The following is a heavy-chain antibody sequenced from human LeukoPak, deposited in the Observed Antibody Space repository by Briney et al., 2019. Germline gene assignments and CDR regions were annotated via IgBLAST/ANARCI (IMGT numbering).Heavy chain of an antibody. J-gene: IGHJ4*02. Sequence: GGSLRLSCAASGFTFSSYAMSWVRQAPGKGLEWVSTISGSGGATYYADSVKGRFTISTDNSKNTLYLLMNTLRAEDTAVYYCAKHAMIVVKPFDYWGQGTLVTVSS. CDR3: AKHAMIVVKPFDY. CDR1: GFTFSSYA. D-gene: IGHD3-22*01. V-gene: IGHV3-23*01. CDR2: ISGSGGAT.